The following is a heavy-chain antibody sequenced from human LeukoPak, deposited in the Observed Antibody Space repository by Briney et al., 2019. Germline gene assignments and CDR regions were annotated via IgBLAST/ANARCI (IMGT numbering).Heavy chain of an antibody. CDR3: ARDVHIYGNAFGI. D-gene: IGHD1-1*01. CDR1: GGSFSGYY. Sequence: SETLSLTCAVYGGSFSGYYWSWIRQPPGKGLEWIGEINHSGSTNYNPSLKSRVTISVDTSKNQFSLKLSSVTAADTAMYYCARDVHIYGNAFGIWGQGIMVTVSS. J-gene: IGHJ3*02. CDR2: INHSGST. V-gene: IGHV4-34*01.